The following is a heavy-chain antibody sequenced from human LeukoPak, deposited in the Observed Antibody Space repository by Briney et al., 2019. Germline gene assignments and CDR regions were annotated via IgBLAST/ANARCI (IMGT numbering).Heavy chain of an antibody. V-gene: IGHV4-34*01. CDR2: TNHSGST. J-gene: IGHJ6*02. D-gene: IGHD2-21*01. CDR1: GGSFSGYY. CDR3: ARGWRTAYRVSYYYGMDV. Sequence: SETLSLTCAVYGGSFSGYYWSWIRQPPGKGLEWIGETNHSGSTNYNPSLKSRVTISVDTSKNQFSLKLSSVTAADTAVYYCARGWRTAYRVSYYYGMDVWGQGTTVTVSS.